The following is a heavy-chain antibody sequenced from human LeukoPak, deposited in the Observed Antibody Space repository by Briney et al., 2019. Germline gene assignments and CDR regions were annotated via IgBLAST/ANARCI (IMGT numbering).Heavy chain of an antibody. CDR3: ASQPKLPWFGVAWT. J-gene: IGHJ4*02. CDR1: GFTFSDYY. Sequence: GGSLRLSCAASGFTFSDYYMSWIRQAPGKGLEWVSYISSSGSTIYYAGSVKGRFTISRDNAKNSLYLQMNSLRAEDTAVYYCASQPKLPWFGVAWTWGQGTLVTVSS. CDR2: ISSSGSTI. D-gene: IGHD3-10*01. V-gene: IGHV3-11*01.